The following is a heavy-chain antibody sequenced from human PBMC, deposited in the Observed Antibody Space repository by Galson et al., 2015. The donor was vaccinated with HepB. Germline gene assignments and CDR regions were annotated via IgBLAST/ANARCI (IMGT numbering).Heavy chain of an antibody. V-gene: IGHV4-39*01. CDR1: GGSISSSSYY. D-gene: IGHD1-26*01. Sequence: ETLSLTCTVSGGSISSSSYYWGWIRQPPGKGLEWIGSIYYSGSTYYNPSLKSRVTISVDTSKNQFSLKLSSVTAADTAVYYCARHRWELPRDNWFDPWGQGTLVTVSS. J-gene: IGHJ5*02. CDR2: IYYSGST. CDR3: ARHRWELPRDNWFDP.